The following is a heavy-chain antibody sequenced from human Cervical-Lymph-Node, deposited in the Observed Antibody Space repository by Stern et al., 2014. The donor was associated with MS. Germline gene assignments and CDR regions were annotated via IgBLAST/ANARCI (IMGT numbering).Heavy chain of an antibody. V-gene: IGHV4-59*01. Sequence: QLQLQESGPGLVKPSETLSLTCSVSGGSITTYHWNWVRQPPGKGLEWIGSIFYSGSPNYNPSLESRVTISADTSSNHLSLRLRSVTAADTATYYCAREALGDYERSSGTFYYIGMDVWGQGTTVTVSS. CDR3: AREALGDYERSSGTFYYIGMDV. CDR1: GGSITTYH. J-gene: IGHJ6*01. CDR2: IFYSGSP. D-gene: IGHD3-16*01.